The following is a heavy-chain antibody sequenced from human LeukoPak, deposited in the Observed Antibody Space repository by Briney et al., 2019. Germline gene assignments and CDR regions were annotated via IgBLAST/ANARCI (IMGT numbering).Heavy chain of an antibody. Sequence: GGSLRLSCAASGFTFSSYAMSWVRQAPGKGLEWVSAISGSGGSTNYADSVKGRFTISRDNSKNTLYLQMNSLRAEDTAVYYCAKAGGSVVGPLDYWGQGTPVTVSS. J-gene: IGHJ4*02. CDR3: AKAGGSVVGPLDY. V-gene: IGHV3-23*01. CDR2: ISGSGGST. CDR1: GFTFSSYA. D-gene: IGHD3/OR15-3a*01.